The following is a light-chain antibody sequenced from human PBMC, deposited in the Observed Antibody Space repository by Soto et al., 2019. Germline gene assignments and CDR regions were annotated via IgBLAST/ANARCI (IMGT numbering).Light chain of an antibody. CDR2: FNS. Sequence: QSVLTQPPSASGTPGQRVTISCSGSSSNIGSNTVNWYQQLPGTAPKLLIYFNSQRPSGVPDRFSGSKSGTSASLAISGLQSEDEADYYCSSWDDSLNGDDVFGTGTRSPS. CDR3: SSWDDSLNGDDV. J-gene: IGLJ1*01. V-gene: IGLV1-44*01. CDR1: SSNIGSNT.